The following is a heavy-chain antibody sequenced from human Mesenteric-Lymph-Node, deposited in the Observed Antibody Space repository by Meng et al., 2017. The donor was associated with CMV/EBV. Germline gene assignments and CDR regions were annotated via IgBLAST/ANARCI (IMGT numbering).Heavy chain of an antibody. CDR3: ARDPVGTDYFDY. J-gene: IGHJ4*02. V-gene: IGHV1-3*01. CDR1: GYTFTSYA. Sequence: KACGYTFTSYAMHWVRQAPEQRLEWMGWINAGNGNTKYSQKFQGRVTITRDTSASTAYMELSSLRSEDTAVYYCARDPVGTDYFDYWGQGTLVTVSS. CDR2: INAGNGNT. D-gene: IGHD6-13*01.